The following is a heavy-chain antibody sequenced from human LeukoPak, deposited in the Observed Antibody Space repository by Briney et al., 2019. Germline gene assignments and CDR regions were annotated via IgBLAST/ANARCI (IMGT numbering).Heavy chain of an antibody. V-gene: IGHV4-38-2*02. D-gene: IGHD5-24*01. CDR3: ARGGYNYGSIDY. CDR1: GYSISSGYY. CDR2: ICHSGST. J-gene: IGHJ4*02. Sequence: PSETLSLTCTVSGYSISSGYYWGWIRQPPGKGLEWIGTICHSGSTYYNPSLKSRVTISIDTSNNQFSLKLSSVTAADTAVYYCARGGYNYGSIDYWGQGTLVSVSS.